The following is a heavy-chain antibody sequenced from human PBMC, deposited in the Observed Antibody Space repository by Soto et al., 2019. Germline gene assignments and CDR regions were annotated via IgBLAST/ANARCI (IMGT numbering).Heavy chain of an antibody. CDR2: IVVGSGNT. Sequence: SVKVSCKASGFTFTSSAVQWVRQALGQRLEWIGWIVVGSGNTNYAQKFQERVTITRDMSTSTAYMELSSLRSEDTAVYYCAADLDIVVVPAAHYYYGMDVWGQGTTVTVSS. CDR1: GFTFTSSA. D-gene: IGHD2-2*03. V-gene: IGHV1-58*01. J-gene: IGHJ6*02. CDR3: AADLDIVVVPAAHYYYGMDV.